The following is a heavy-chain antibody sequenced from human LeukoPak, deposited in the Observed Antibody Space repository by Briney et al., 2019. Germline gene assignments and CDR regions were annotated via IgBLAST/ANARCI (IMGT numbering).Heavy chain of an antibody. CDR3: ARDRNYQLSPP. Sequence: GGSLRLSCAASGFTSFSNYWIHWVRQAPGKGLVWVSRIKGDGSGTIYADSVKGRFTISRDNARNTVYLQMNSLRVENTAVYYCARDRNYQLSPPWGQGTLVTVSS. D-gene: IGHD2-2*01. J-gene: IGHJ4*02. V-gene: IGHV3-74*01. CDR2: IKGDGSGT. CDR1: GFTSFSNYW.